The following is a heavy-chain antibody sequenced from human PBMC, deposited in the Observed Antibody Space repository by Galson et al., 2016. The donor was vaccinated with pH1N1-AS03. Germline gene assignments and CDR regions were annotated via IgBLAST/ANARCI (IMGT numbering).Heavy chain of an antibody. Sequence: SLRLSCAASGFTFSKTGMNWVRQAPGKGPEWVSSIDEGGSHPYSADSLQGRFTISSDNTQNSLFLHMNSLRAEDTAVYYCVTDGTFGSTIEHWGQGPLATVSS. V-gene: IGHV3-21*01. CDR1: GFTFSKTG. D-gene: IGHD2-15*01. CDR3: VTDGTFGSTIEH. CDR2: IDEGGSHP. J-gene: IGHJ4*02.